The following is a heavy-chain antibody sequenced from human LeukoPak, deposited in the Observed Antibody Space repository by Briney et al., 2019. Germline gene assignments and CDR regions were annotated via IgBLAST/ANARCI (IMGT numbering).Heavy chain of an antibody. D-gene: IGHD1-26*01. CDR3: ASLKSGNNVPPYYFAY. V-gene: IGHV4-39*07. CDR2: IYYSGST. CDR1: GGSISSSSYY. Sequence: PSETLSLTCTVSGGSISSSSYYWGWIRQPPGKGLEWIGSIYYSGSTYYNPSLKSRVTISVDKSKNQFSLNLSSLTAADTAVYYCASLKSGNNVPPYYFAYWGQGTLVTVSS. J-gene: IGHJ4*02.